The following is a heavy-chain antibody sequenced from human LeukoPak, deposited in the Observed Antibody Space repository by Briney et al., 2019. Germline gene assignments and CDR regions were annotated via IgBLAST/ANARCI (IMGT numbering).Heavy chain of an antibody. CDR2: ISGSGGST. CDR3: SKDESRDTASQYDY. Sequence: PGGSLRLSCAASGFTFSSYDVSWVREAPGKGLEWVSAISGSGGSTYYADSVKGRFTISRDNSKITLYLQINSMRAEDTAVYYCSKDESRDTASQYDYWGQGTLVTVSS. V-gene: IGHV3-23*01. J-gene: IGHJ4*02. CDR1: GFTFSSYD. D-gene: IGHD5-18*01.